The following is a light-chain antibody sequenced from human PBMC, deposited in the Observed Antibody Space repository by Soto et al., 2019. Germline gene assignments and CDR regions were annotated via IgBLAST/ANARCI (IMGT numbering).Light chain of an antibody. CDR3: SSHTSSNFGAV. V-gene: IGLV2-14*01. Sequence: QSVLTQPASVSGSPGQSITISCTGTSSDVGGYNYVSWYQQRPGKAPKLMIYEVSNRPSGVSNRFSGSKSGNTASLTISGLQAEDEADYYCSSHTSSNFGAVFGGGTQLTVL. CDR1: SSDVGGYNY. J-gene: IGLJ7*01. CDR2: EVS.